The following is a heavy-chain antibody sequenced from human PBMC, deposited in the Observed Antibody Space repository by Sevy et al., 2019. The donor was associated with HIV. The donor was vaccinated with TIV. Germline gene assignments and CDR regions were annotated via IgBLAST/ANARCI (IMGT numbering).Heavy chain of an antibody. Sequence: GGSLRLSCAASGFTFSSYAMSWVRQAPGKGLEWVSAISGSGGSTYYADSVKGRFTISRDNSKNTLYLQMNSLRAEDTVVYYCAKDRRDGYKSSDYWGQGTLVTVSS. CDR1: GFTFSSYA. V-gene: IGHV3-23*01. J-gene: IGHJ4*02. D-gene: IGHD5-12*01. CDR3: AKDRRDGYKSSDY. CDR2: ISGSGGST.